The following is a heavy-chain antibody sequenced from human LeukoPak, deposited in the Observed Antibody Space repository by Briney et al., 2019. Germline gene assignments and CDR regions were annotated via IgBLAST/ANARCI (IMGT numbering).Heavy chain of an antibody. V-gene: IGHV4-59*08. CDR1: RGSISPYY. CDR3: ARHEGHCSGGNCYSNAFDV. J-gene: IGHJ3*01. D-gene: IGHD2-15*01. Sequence: SETLSLTCTVSRGSISPYYWSWIRRPPGKGLEWIGYIFHSGSTKYNPSLKSRVAISLDTSKKQFSLKLTSVTATDTAVYFCARHEGHCSGGNCYSNAFDVWGQGTMVTVSS. CDR2: IFHSGST.